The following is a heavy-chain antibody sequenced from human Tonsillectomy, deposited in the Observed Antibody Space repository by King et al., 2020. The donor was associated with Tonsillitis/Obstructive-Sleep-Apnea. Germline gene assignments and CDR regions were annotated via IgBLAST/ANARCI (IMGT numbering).Heavy chain of an antibody. D-gene: IGHD6-6*01. Sequence: VQLVESGGGLVKPGGSLRLSCAASGFTFSGAWMTWVRQAPGKGLEWVGRIKSKTDGGKKDYAAPVKGRFTISRDDSKKTLYLQTNSLKTEDTAVYYCTRSSSSTHWGQGTLVTVSS. CDR3: TRSSSSTH. CDR1: GFTFSGAW. V-gene: IGHV3-15*01. J-gene: IGHJ4*02. CDR2: IKSKTDGGKK.